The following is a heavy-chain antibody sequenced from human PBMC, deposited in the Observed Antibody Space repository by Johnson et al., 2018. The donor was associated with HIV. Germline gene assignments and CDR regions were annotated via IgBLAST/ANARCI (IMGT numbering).Heavy chain of an antibody. V-gene: IGHV3-30*18. Sequence: QVQLVESGGGVVQPGGYLRLSCAASGLTFSTYAMDWVRQAPGKGLEWVAVISHDGSNKYYTESVKGRFTISRANSKHALYLQMNSPRGEDTALYYCAKDMGESEKEEWASDYYDFGRDYPGQDPRAMVGTFDIWGQGTMVTVSS. D-gene: IGHD3-3*01. CDR3: AKDMGESEKEEWASDYYDFGRDYPGQDPRAMVGTFDI. CDR1: GLTFSTYA. CDR2: ISHDGSNK. J-gene: IGHJ3*02.